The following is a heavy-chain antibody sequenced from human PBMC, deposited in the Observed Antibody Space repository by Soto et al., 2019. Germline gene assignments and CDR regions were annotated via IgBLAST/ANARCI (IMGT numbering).Heavy chain of an antibody. D-gene: IGHD3-16*01. Sequence: PGGSLRLSCAASGFTFSSYGIHGVRQAPGKGLEWVAFISYDGGNKYYADTVKGRSTIYRDNSKNTLFLQMNSLRAEDTAVYYCAKVMITFGGSRYGLDVWGQGT. V-gene: IGHV3-30*18. CDR3: AKVMITFGGSRYGLDV. CDR2: ISYDGGNK. CDR1: GFTFSSYG. J-gene: IGHJ6*02.